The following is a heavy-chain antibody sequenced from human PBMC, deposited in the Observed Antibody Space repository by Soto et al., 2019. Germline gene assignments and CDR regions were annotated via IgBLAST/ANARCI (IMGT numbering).Heavy chain of an antibody. V-gene: IGHV4-4*02. J-gene: IGHJ4*02. CDR2: IYHSGST. CDR3: ARASPGILTGYHY. CDR1: GGSISSSNW. D-gene: IGHD3-9*01. Sequence: SETLSLTCAVSGGSISSSNWWSWVRQPPGKGLEWIGEIYHSGSTNYNPSLKSRVTISVDKSKNQFSLKLSSVTAADTAVYYCARASPGILTGYHYWGQGTLVTAPQ.